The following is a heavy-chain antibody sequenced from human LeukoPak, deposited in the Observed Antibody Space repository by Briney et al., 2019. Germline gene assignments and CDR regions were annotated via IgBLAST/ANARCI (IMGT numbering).Heavy chain of an antibody. CDR2: IWNDGSNQ. J-gene: IGHJ4*02. V-gene: IGHV3-33*06. Sequence: GGSLRLSCAASGFTFSSYAMSWVRQAPGKGLEWVAVIWNDGSNQYYADSVKGRFTISKDNSKNTLYLQMNSLRAEDTAVYYCAKGRGYSSGCADYWGQGTLVTVSS. CDR1: GFTFSSYA. D-gene: IGHD6-19*01. CDR3: AKGRGYSSGCADY.